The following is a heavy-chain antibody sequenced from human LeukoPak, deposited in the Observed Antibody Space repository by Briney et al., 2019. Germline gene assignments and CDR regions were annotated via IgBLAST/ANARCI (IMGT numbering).Heavy chain of an antibody. V-gene: IGHV1-46*01. CDR1: GYTFTSYY. J-gene: IGHJ6*03. CDR2: INPSGGST. CDR3: ARPLVRGVNSYYFYMDV. D-gene: IGHD3-10*01. Sequence: ASVKVSCKASGYTFTSYYMHWVRQAPGQGLEWMGIINPSGGSTSYAQKFQGRVTMTRDMSTSTVYMELSSLRSDDTAVYYCARPLVRGVNSYYFYMDVWGKGATVTISS.